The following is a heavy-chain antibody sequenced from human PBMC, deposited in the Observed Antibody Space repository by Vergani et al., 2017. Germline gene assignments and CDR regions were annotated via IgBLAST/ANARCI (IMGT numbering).Heavy chain of an antibody. CDR1: GYTFTAYY. Sequence: QVQLVQSGAEVGKPGASVKISCKASGYTFTAYYIHWVRQAPEQGLEWVGVISPDGFSTFYAQKFQGRVTITRDTSTSTVYVEVTSLRSDDTAVYYCAREPPLTGFLDSWDQGTLVTVSS. CDR2: ISPDGFST. V-gene: IGHV1-46*03. CDR3: AREPPLTGFLDS. D-gene: IGHD3-9*01. J-gene: IGHJ4*02.